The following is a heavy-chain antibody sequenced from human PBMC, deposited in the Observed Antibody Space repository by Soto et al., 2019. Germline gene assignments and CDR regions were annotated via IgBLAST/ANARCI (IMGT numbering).Heavy chain of an antibody. D-gene: IGHD2-21*01. Sequence: EVQLVESGGGLVQPGGSLRLSCAASGFTFSSYAMHWVRQAPGKGLEYVSAISSNGGSTYYANSVKGRFTISRDNSKNTLYLQMGSLRAEDMAVYYCARRDCYTFDYWGQGTLVTVSS. CDR2: ISSNGGST. J-gene: IGHJ4*02. CDR3: ARRDCYTFDY. V-gene: IGHV3-64*01. CDR1: GFTFSSYA.